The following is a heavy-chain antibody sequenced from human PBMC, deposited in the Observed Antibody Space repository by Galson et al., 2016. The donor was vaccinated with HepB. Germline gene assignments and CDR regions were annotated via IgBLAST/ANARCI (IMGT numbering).Heavy chain of an antibody. CDR1: GYSFTGYY. V-gene: IGHV1-2*04. CDR3: ARGSCSGGSCYAPAGYYYYYGLDV. J-gene: IGHJ6*02. CDR2: INPNSGGT. D-gene: IGHD2-15*01. Sequence: SVKVSCKASGYSFTGYYMHWVRQAPGQGLEWMGWINPNSGGTNYAQKFQGWVTMTRDTSISTAYMALSRLRSGDSAVYYCARGSCSGGSCYAPAGYYYYYGLDVWGQGTTVTASS.